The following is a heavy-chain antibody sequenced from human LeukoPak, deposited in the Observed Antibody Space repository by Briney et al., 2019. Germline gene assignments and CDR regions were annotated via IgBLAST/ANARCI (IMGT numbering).Heavy chain of an antibody. J-gene: IGHJ4*02. V-gene: IGHV3-9*01. CDR1: GFTFDDYA. Sequence: GRSLRLSCAASGFTFDDYAMHWVRRAPGKGLEWVSGISWNSGSIGYADSVKGRFTMSRDNAKNSLFLQMNSLRAEDTAVYYCARDGGRKEDYWGQGTLVTVSS. D-gene: IGHD6-25*01. CDR3: ARDGGRKEDY. CDR2: ISWNSGSI.